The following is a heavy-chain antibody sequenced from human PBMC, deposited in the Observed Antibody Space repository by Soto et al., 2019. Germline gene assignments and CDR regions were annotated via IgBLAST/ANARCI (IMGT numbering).Heavy chain of an antibody. V-gene: IGHV1-2*04. D-gene: IGHD1-26*01. J-gene: IGHJ3*02. CDR2: INPNSGGT. CDR3: ARGLVGANRAFDI. Sequence: ASVKVSCKASGYTFTGYYMHWVRQAPGQGLEWMGWINPNSGGTNYAQKFQGWVTMTRDTSISTAYMELSRLRSDDTAVYYCARGLVGANRAFDIWGQGTMVTVSS. CDR1: GYTFTGYY.